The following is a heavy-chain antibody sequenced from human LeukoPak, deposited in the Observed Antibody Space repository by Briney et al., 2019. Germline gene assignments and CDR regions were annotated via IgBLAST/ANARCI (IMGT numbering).Heavy chain of an antibody. CDR3: ARGGALGNWNYEDY. Sequence: ASVKVSCKASGYTFTSYAMNWVRQAPGQGLEWMGWINTNTGNPTYAQGFTGRFVFSLDTSVSTAYLQISSLKAEDTGVYYCARGGALGNWNYEDYWGQGTLVTVSS. CDR2: INTNTGNP. D-gene: IGHD1-7*01. V-gene: IGHV7-4-1*02. CDR1: GYTFTSYA. J-gene: IGHJ4*02.